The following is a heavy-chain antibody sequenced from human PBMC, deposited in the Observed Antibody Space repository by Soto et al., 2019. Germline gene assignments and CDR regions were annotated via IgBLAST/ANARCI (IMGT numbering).Heavy chain of an antibody. CDR1: GFTFRTYA. V-gene: IGHV3-30-3*02. Sequence: QVQLVESGGGVVQPGRSLRLSCADSGFTFRTYAMYWVRQAPGTGLEWVAVTSYDGSDKYYADSVKGRFTISRDNSKSTLYLQMDSLRAEDTAVYYCAKDRGSGWPANYYGMDVWGQGTTVTVSS. CDR2: TSYDGSDK. CDR3: AKDRGSGWPANYYGMDV. J-gene: IGHJ6*02. D-gene: IGHD6-19*01.